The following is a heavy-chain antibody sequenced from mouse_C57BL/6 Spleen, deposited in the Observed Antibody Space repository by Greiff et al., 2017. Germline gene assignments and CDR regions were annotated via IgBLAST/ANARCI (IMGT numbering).Heavy chain of an antibody. Sequence: QVQLQQPGAELVMPGASVKLSCKASGYTFTSYWMHWVKQRPGQGLEWIGEIDPSDSYTNSNQKFKGKSTLTVDKSSSTAYMQLSSLTSEDSAVYYCARGGLRRGYAMDYWGQGTSVTVSS. J-gene: IGHJ4*01. CDR1: GYTFTSYW. CDR3: ARGGLRRGYAMDY. V-gene: IGHV1-69*01. CDR2: IDPSDSYT. D-gene: IGHD2-4*01.